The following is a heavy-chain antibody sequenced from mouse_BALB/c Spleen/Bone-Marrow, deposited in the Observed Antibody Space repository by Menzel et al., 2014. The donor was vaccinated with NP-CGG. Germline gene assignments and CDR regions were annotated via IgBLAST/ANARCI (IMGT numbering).Heavy chain of an antibody. CDR1: GYTFTDYA. J-gene: IGHJ3*01. CDR2: ISTYSGNT. D-gene: IGHD2-1*01. CDR3: ASPIYYGNYEGFAY. V-gene: IGHV1-67*01. Sequence: VQLQESGPELVRPGVSVKISCKGSGYTFTDYAMHWVKQSYAKSLEWIGVISTYSGNTNYNQKFKGKATMTVDKSSSTAYMELARLTSEDSAIYYCASPIYYGNYEGFAYWGQGTLVTVSA.